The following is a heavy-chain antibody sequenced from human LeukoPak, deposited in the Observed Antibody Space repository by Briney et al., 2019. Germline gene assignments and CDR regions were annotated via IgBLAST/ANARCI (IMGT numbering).Heavy chain of an antibody. Sequence: SETLSLTCAVYGGSFSGYYWSWIRQPPGKGLEWIGEINHSGSTNYNPSLKSRVTISVDTSKNQFSLQLNSVTPEDTAVYYCARAENDYGDLIIDYWGQGTLVTVSS. D-gene: IGHD4-17*01. CDR2: INHSGST. V-gene: IGHV4-34*01. CDR1: GGSFSGYY. J-gene: IGHJ4*02. CDR3: ARAENDYGDLIIDY.